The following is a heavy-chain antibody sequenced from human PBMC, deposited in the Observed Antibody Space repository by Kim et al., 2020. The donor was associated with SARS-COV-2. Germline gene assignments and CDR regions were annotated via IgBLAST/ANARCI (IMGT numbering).Heavy chain of an antibody. CDR2: IYYSGST. CDR1: GGSISSSSYY. CDR3: ARSDYGDYVCAFDI. J-gene: IGHJ3*02. D-gene: IGHD4-17*01. Sequence: SETLSLTCTVSGGSISSSSYYWGWIRQPPGKGLEWIGSIYYSGSTYYNPSLKSRVTISVDTSKNQFSLKLSSVTAADTAVYYCARSDYGDYVCAFDIWGQGTMVTVSS. V-gene: IGHV4-39*01.